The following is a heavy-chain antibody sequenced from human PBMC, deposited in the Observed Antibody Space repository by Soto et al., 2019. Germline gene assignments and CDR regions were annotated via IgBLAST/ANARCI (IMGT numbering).Heavy chain of an antibody. Sequence: PSETLSLTCTVSGGSISSYYWSWIRQPPGKGLEWIGYIYYSGSTNYNPSLKSRVTISVDTSKNQFSLKLSSVTAADTAVYYCARILGYSSSWGEDYLGQGTLVTVSS. J-gene: IGHJ4*02. CDR3: ARILGYSSSWGEDY. CDR1: GGSISSYY. CDR2: IYYSGST. D-gene: IGHD6-13*01. V-gene: IGHV4-59*13.